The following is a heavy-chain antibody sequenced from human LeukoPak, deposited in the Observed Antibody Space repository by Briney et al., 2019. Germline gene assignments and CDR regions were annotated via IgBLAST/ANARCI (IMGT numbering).Heavy chain of an antibody. CDR2: IKQDGSEK. D-gene: IGHD2-2*01. V-gene: IGHV3-7*01. J-gene: IGHJ4*02. CDR1: GFTFSSYW. Sequence: GGSLRLSCAASGFTFSSYWMSWVRQAPGKGLEWVANIKQDGSEKYYVDSVKGRFTISRDNAKNSLDLQMNSLRAEDTAVYYCAGGYCSSTSCFDYWGQGTLVTVSS. CDR3: AGGYCSSTSCFDY.